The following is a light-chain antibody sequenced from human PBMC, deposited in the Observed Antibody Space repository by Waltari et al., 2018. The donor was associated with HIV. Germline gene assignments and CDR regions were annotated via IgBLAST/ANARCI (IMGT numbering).Light chain of an antibody. CDR2: EVT. Sequence: QSALTQPASVSGSPGQSITIPCTGTSSNVGGYDLVSWYQQHPGEAPKLIIYEVTKRPSGVSNRFSGSKSGNTASLTISGLQAEDEADYYCCSCPRSGIRYVFGTGTKVTVL. V-gene: IGLV2-23*02. J-gene: IGLJ1*01. CDR3: CSCPRSGIRYV. CDR1: SSNVGGYDL.